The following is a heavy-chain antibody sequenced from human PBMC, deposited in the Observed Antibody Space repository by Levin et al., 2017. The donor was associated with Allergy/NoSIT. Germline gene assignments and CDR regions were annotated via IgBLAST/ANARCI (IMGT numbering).Heavy chain of an antibody. V-gene: IGHV3-49*03. D-gene: IGHD3-3*01. CDR3: TRFWSGYYTSYYYGMDV. Sequence: GESLKISCTASGFTFGDYAMSWFRQAPGKGLEWVGFIRSKAYGGTTEYAASVKGRFTISRDDSKSIAYLQMNSLKTEDTAVYYCTRFWSGYYTSYYYGMDVWGQGTTVTVSS. CDR2: IRSKAYGGTT. CDR1: GFTFGDYA. J-gene: IGHJ6*02.